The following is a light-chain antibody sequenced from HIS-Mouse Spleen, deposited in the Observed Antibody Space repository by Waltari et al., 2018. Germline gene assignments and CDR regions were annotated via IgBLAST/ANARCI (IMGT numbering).Light chain of an antibody. Sequence: QSVLTQPPSASGTPGQRVTISCSGSSSNIGSNTVNWYQHLPGTAPKLLIYRNNQRPSGVPDRFSGSKSGTSASLAISGLQSEDEADYYCAAWDDSLNGWVFGGGTKLTVL. J-gene: IGLJ3*02. CDR2: RNN. CDR1: SSNIGSNT. CDR3: AAWDDSLNGWV. V-gene: IGLV1-44*01.